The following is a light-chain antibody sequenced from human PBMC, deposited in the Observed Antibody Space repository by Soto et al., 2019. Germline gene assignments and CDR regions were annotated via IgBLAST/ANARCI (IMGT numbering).Light chain of an antibody. CDR3: QHYGSSPYT. V-gene: IGKV3-20*01. Sequence: EMVLTQSPGTLSLSPGERATLSCRASQSVSSSYLAWYQQKPCQAPRLLIYGASSRATGIPDRFSGSGSGTDFTLTISSLEPEDFAVYFCQHYGSSPYTFGQGSKLEIK. J-gene: IGKJ2*01. CDR2: GAS. CDR1: QSVSSSY.